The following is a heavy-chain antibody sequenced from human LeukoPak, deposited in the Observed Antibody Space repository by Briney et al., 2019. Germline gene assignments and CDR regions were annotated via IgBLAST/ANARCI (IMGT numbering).Heavy chain of an antibody. CDR3: AREPFHVIPLPFDY. Sequence: GGSLRLSCAASGFTFSSYGMHWVRQAPGKGLEWVAVISYDGSNKYYADSVKGRFTISRDNSKNTLYPQMNSLRAEDTAVYYCAREPFHVIPLPFDYWGQGTLVTVSS. CDR1: GFTFSSYG. D-gene: IGHD2-21*01. CDR2: ISYDGSNK. V-gene: IGHV3-30*03. J-gene: IGHJ4*02.